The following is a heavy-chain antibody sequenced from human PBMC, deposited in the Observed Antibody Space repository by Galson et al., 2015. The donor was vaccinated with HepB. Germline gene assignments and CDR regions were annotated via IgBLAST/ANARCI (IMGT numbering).Heavy chain of an antibody. CDR2: IIPISGTS. CDR3: TRGLTHYGADSYYNARDAFEI. V-gene: IGHV1-69*06. D-gene: IGHD3-10*01. CDR1: GDTFSSYV. J-gene: IGHJ3*02. Sequence: SVKVSCKDSGDTFSSYVVSWVRQAPGQGLEWMGDIIPISGTSNNAQKLQGRVTITADKSTSTVYMELTSLKPEDTAVYYCTRGLTHYGADSYYNARDAFEIWGQVTAVTVSS.